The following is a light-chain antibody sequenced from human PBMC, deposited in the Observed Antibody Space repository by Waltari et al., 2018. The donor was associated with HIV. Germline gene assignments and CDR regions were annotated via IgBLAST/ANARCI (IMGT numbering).Light chain of an antibody. CDR3: QSYDTTLSGWV. V-gene: IGLV1-40*01. J-gene: IGLJ3*02. CDR1: SSNIGAGYH. CDR2: GNA. Sequence: QSVLTQPPSVSGAPGQRVAISCTGTSSNIGAGYHVHWYQHLPGTAPKLLIYGNAVRPSGVPDRVSGSKSGTSASLSITGLQADDEADYYCQSYDTTLSGWVFGGGTKLTVL.